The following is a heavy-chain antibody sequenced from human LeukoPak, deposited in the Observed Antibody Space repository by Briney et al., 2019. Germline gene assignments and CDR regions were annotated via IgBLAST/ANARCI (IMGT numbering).Heavy chain of an antibody. Sequence: GAPVKVSCKASGYTFTSYALHWVRQAPGQRLEWMGFINTGNGNTKYSQDFQGRVTITRDTSATTAYMELSSLSSEDMAMYYCARGAKFRSYGSGTYYTSLPFDPCGQGTLVTVSS. CDR1: GYTFTSYA. J-gene: IGHJ5*02. V-gene: IGHV1-3*03. CDR2: INTGNGNT. CDR3: ARGAKFRSYGSGTYYTSLPFDP. D-gene: IGHD3-10*01.